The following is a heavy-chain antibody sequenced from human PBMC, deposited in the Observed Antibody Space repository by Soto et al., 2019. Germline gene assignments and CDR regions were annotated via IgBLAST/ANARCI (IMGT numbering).Heavy chain of an antibody. J-gene: IGHJ4*02. CDR3: ARGGGSDSFDY. D-gene: IGHD1-26*01. V-gene: IGHV4-30-2*01. Sequence: QLQLHESGSGLVKPSQTLSLTCTVSGASITYGGYSWSWIRQTPGKGLEWSGYINHLETTFYNPSFESRLTLSIDRAKNQFSLHLNSMSAADRAVYFCARGGGSDSFDYWGQGILVTVSS. CDR2: INHLETT. CDR1: GASITYGGYS.